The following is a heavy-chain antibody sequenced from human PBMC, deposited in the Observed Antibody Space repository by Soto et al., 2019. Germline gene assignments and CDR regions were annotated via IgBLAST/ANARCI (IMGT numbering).Heavy chain of an antibody. Sequence: QVQLVESGGGVVQPGRSLRLSCAASGFTFSSYAMHWVRQAPGKGLEWVAVISYDGSNKYYADSVKGRFTISRDNSKNTLYLQMNSLRAEDTAVYYGARSESFDSSGWYWGWFDPWGQGTLVTVSS. CDR3: ARSESFDSSGWYWGWFDP. D-gene: IGHD6-19*01. CDR1: GFTFSSYA. V-gene: IGHV3-30-3*01. CDR2: ISYDGSNK. J-gene: IGHJ5*02.